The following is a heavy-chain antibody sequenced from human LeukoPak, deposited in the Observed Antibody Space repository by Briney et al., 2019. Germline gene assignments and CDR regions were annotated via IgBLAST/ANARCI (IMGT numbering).Heavy chain of an antibody. V-gene: IGHV1-18*01. D-gene: IGHD6-19*01. CDR2: ISAYNGNT. Sequence: ASVNVSCKASGYTFTSYGISWVRQAPGQGLEWMGWISAYNGNTNYAQKLQGRVTMTTDTSTSTAYTELRSLRSDDTAVYYCARTPGYSSGWYRFDPWGQGTLVTVSS. CDR3: ARTPGYSSGWYRFDP. J-gene: IGHJ5*02. CDR1: GYTFTSYG.